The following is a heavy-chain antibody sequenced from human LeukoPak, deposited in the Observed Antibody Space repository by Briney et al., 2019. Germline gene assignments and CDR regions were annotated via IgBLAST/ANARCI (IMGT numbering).Heavy chain of an antibody. D-gene: IGHD4-17*01. Sequence: PGGSLRLSCAASGFAFSSFGMHWVRQAPGKGLEWVAVIWYDGTNKYYADSVKGRFTISRDNSKNTLYLQINSLRAEDTAVYYCARATVTRWFDPWGQGTLVTVSS. CDR2: IWYDGTNK. V-gene: IGHV3-33*01. J-gene: IGHJ5*02. CDR3: ARATVTRWFDP. CDR1: GFAFSSFG.